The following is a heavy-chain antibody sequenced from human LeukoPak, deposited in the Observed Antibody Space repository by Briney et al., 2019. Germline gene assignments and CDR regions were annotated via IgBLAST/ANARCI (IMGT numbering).Heavy chain of an antibody. D-gene: IGHD3-3*02. Sequence: PGGSLRLSCVASEFIFSKYTMNWVRQAPGKGLEWVASISDYSSFTYYAESVRGRFFISRDYAQRSVYLQMNNLRPEDTAVYFCARDDRQTTTISGVVSYPTANWFDPWGQGTLVTVSS. V-gene: IGHV3-21*01. J-gene: IGHJ5*02. CDR2: ISDYSSFT. CDR3: ARDDRQTTTISGVVSYPTANWFDP. CDR1: EFIFSKYT.